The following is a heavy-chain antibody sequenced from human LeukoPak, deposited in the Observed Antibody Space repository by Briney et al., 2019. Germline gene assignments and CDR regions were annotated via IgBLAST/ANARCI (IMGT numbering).Heavy chain of an antibody. J-gene: IGHJ3*02. Sequence: SVKVSCQASGGTFSSYAISWVRQAPGQGLAWMGGIIPIFGTANYAQKFQGRVTITTDESTGTAYMELSILRSEDTAGYYCARGLRAYYYDSSGYGSAFDIWGQGTMVTVSS. CDR1: GGTFSSYA. CDR3: ARGLRAYYYDSSGYGSAFDI. D-gene: IGHD3-22*01. CDR2: IIPIFGTA. V-gene: IGHV1-69*05.